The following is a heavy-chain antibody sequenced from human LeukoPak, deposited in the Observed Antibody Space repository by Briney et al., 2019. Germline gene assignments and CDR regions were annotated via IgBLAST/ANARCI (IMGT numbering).Heavy chain of an antibody. J-gene: IGHJ4*02. CDR1: GGSISSSNYY. V-gene: IGHV4-39*01. CDR2: SYYSGST. Sequence: SETLSLTCTVSGGSISSSNYYWVWIRQPPGKGLEWVGSSYYSGSTYYNPSLKSRVTISVDTSKNQFSLKLSSVTAADTAVYYCALRYFDRDYWGQGTLVTVSS. D-gene: IGHD3-9*01. CDR3: ALRYFDRDY.